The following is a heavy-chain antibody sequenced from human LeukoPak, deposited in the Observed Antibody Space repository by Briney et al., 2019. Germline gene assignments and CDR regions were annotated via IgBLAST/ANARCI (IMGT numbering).Heavy chain of an antibody. V-gene: IGHV1-46*01. D-gene: IGHD5-18*01. J-gene: IGHJ3*02. CDR1: GYTFTSYY. Sequence: ASVKVSCKASGYTFTSYYMHWVRQAPGQGLEWMGIINPSGGSTSYAQKFQGRVTITADESTSTAYMELSSLRSEDTAVYYCATTWIQLGDIWGQGTMVTVSS. CDR2: INPSGGST. CDR3: ATTWIQLGDI.